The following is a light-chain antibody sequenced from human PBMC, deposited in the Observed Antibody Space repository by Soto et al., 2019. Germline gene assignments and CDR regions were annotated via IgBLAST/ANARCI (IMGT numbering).Light chain of an antibody. J-gene: IGKJ1*01. Sequence: EVVMTQSPATLSVSPGKRVTLSCRASQSINAHLAWYQQKPGQAPRLLIHGASTRATGIPARFSGSGFGTEFMXXIXSXLSEDFAVYYCQQYNTWLWTFGQGTKVEIQ. CDR2: GAS. CDR1: QSINAH. CDR3: QQYNTWLWT. V-gene: IGKV3-15*01.